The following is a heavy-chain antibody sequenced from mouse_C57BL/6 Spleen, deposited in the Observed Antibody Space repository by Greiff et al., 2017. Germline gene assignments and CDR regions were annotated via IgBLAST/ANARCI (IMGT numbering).Heavy chain of an antibody. D-gene: IGHD1-1*01. CDR2: IYPGDGDT. Sequence: VQLQQSGAELVKPGASVKISCKASGYAFSSYWMNWVKQRPGKGLEWIGQIYPGDGDTNYNGKFKGKATLTADKSSSTAYMQLSSLTSEDSAVYFCARGGYGSSYDWYFDVWGTGTTGTVSS. CDR1: GYAFSSYW. V-gene: IGHV1-80*01. J-gene: IGHJ1*03. CDR3: ARGGYGSSYDWYFDV.